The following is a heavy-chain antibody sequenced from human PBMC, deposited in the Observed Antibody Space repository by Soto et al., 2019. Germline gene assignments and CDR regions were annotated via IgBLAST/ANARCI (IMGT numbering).Heavy chain of an antibody. CDR3: ARGPSGDKVDY. V-gene: IGHV4-59*08. D-gene: IGHD7-27*01. Sequence: SETLSLTCTVSGDSISTGYWSWIRQSPGKGLEWIGFIYYGGTTYNNPSLTSRVTISVDTSNNQFSLKLSSVSAADTAVYYCARGPSGDKVDYWGQGTLVTVSS. CDR1: GDSISTGY. J-gene: IGHJ4*02. CDR2: IYYGGTT.